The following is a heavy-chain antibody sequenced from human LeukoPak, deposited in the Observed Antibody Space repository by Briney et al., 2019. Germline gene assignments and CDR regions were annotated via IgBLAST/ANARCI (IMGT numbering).Heavy chain of an antibody. V-gene: IGHV1-8*01. CDR2: MNPNSGNT. CDR3: ARARPYYDFWSGYYYYYYYMDV. CDR1: GYTFTSYD. D-gene: IGHD3-3*01. J-gene: IGHJ6*03. Sequence: ASVKVSCKASGYTFTSYDINWVRQATGQGLKWMGWMNPNSGNTGYAQKFQGRVTMTRNTSISTAYMELSSLRSEDTAVYYCARARPYYDFWSGYYYYYYYMDVWGKGTTVTVSS.